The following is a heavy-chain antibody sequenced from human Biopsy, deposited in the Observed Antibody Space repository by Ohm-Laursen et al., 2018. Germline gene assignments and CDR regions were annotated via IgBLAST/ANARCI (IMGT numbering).Heavy chain of an antibody. CDR3: APQTPRDPDILTGAYHYDMAV. CDR2: IITFFRTV. Sequence: SVKVSCKASGGTFSNSAISWVRQAPGQGLEWMGGIITFFRTVNYAQNFQGRLTITADEFTDTAYMELRSLRSEDTAVYYCAPQTPRDPDILTGAYHYDMAVWGQGTTVTVSS. J-gene: IGHJ6*02. D-gene: IGHD3-9*01. CDR1: GGTFSNSA. V-gene: IGHV1-69*13.